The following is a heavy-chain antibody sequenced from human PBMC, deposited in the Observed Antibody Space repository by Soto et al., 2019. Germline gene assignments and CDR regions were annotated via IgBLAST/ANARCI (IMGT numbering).Heavy chain of an antibody. V-gene: IGHV4-30-2*01. CDR2: IYHSGST. Sequence: SETLSVTCAFSGGSISFGGYSWRWIRQPPGKGTQWIGYIYHSGSTYYNPSLKSRVTISVDRSKNQFSLKLSSVTAADTAVYYCARTELGYCSGGSCSKAWFDPWGQGTLVTAPQ. CDR1: GGSISFGGYS. D-gene: IGHD2-15*01. J-gene: IGHJ5*02. CDR3: ARTELGYCSGGSCSKAWFDP.